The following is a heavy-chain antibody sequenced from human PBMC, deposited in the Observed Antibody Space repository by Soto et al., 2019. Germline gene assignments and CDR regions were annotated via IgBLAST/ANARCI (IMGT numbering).Heavy chain of an antibody. Sequence: GGSLRLSCAASGFTFSSYSMNWVRQAPGKGLEWVSSISSSSYIYYADSVKGRFTISRDNSKNTLYLQMNSLRAEDTAVYYCAKGVLRWELPRANWFDPWGQGTLVTDS. V-gene: IGHV3-21*04. CDR3: AKGVLRWELPRANWFDP. J-gene: IGHJ5*02. CDR2: ISSSSYI. CDR1: GFTFSSYS. D-gene: IGHD1-26*01.